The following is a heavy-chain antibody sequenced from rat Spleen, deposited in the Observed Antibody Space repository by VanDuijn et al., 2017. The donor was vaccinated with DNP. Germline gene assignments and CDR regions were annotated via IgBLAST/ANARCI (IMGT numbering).Heavy chain of an antibody. CDR2: INSAGSI. Sequence: EVQLRESGPGLVKPSQSLSLTCSVTGYSITSHYWGWIRKFPGHKLEWMGYINSAGSIEYNPSLKGRISITSDTSKNQLFLQVNSVTTEDTATYYCARWPGYNPPYAMDAWGQGTSVTVSS. V-gene: IGHV3-3*01. J-gene: IGHJ4*01. D-gene: IGHD1-4*01. CDR1: GYSITSHY. CDR3: ARWPGYNPPYAMDA.